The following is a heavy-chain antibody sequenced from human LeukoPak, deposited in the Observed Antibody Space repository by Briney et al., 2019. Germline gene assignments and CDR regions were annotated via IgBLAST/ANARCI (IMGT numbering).Heavy chain of an antibody. CDR1: GGSISRYY. J-gene: IGHJ4*02. CDR3: ARLASGSYGPLTPFDY. V-gene: IGHV4-59*08. CDR2: IYYSGST. Sequence: SETLSLTCTVSGGSISRYYWSWIRQPPGKGLEWIGDIYYSGSTNYNPSLKSRVTISVDTSKNQFSLRLSSVTAADTDVYYSARLASGSYGPLTPFDYWGQGTLVTVSS. D-gene: IGHD1-26*01.